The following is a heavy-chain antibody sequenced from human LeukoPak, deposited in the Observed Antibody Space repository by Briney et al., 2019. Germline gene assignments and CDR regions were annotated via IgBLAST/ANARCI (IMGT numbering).Heavy chain of an antibody. Sequence: ASVKVSCKASGYTYTGSYMHWVRQAPGQGLEWMGWINPNSGGTNYAQKFQGRVTTIRDTSISTADMEQSRLRSDDNAVYYYARSRKGRAAAGNNWFDPWGQGTLVTVSS. CDR3: ARSRKGRAAAGNNWFDP. CDR1: GYTYTGSY. V-gene: IGHV1-2*02. CDR2: INPNSGGT. D-gene: IGHD6-13*01. J-gene: IGHJ5*02.